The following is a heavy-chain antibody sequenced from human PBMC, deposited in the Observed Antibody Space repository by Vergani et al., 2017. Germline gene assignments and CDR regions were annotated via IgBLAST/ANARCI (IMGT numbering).Heavy chain of an antibody. CDR3: ARDRGGDGYNYFRYFDL. V-gene: IGHV1-69*01. D-gene: IGHD5-24*01. CDR1: GGTFSSYA. Sequence: QVQLVQSGAEVKKPGSSVKVSCKASGGTFSSYAISWVRQAPGQGLEWMGGIIPIFGTANYAQKFQGRVTITADESTSTAYMELSSLGSEDTAVYYCARDRGGDGYNYFRYFDLWGRGTLVTVSS. CDR2: IIPIFGTA. J-gene: IGHJ2*01.